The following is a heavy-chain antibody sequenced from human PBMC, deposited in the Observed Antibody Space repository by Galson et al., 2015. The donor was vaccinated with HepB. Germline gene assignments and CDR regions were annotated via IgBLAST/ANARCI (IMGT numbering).Heavy chain of an antibody. CDR1: GFTFSSYA. CDR3: ARDKRWNGVIYYFDY. D-gene: IGHD1-1*01. Sequence: SLRLSCAASGFTFSSYAMHWVRQAPGKGLEWVAVISYDGSNKYYADSVKGRFTISRDNSKNTLYLQMNSLRAEDTAVYYCARDKRWNGVIYYFDYWGQGTLVTVSS. J-gene: IGHJ4*02. CDR2: ISYDGSNK. V-gene: IGHV3-30*04.